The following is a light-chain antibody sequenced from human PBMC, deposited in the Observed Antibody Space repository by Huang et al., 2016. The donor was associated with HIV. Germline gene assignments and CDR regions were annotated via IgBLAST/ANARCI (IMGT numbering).Light chain of an antibody. Sequence: DIQMTQSPSSLSASVGDRATITCRASQSIRSYLNWYQQKPGKAPKLLIYAASSLQSGVPSRFSGSGSGTDFTLSISSLQPEDFATYYCQQSYNMPRTFGQGTKLEIK. CDR2: AAS. CDR3: QQSYNMPRT. J-gene: IGKJ2*01. CDR1: QSIRSY. V-gene: IGKV1-39*01.